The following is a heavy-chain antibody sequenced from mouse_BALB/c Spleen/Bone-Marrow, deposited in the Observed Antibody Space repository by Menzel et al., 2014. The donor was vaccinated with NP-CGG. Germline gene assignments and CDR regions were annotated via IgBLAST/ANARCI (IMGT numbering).Heavy chain of an antibody. J-gene: IGHJ3*01. Sequence: QVQLQQSGAGLVRSGASVKMSCKASGYTFTSYNMHWVKPTPGQGLEWIGYIYPGNGGTNYNQKFMGKATLTADTSSSTAYMQISSLTSEDSAVYFCARGQLLAYWGQGTLVTVSA. CDR2: IYPGNGGT. CDR1: GYTFTSYN. V-gene: IGHV1-12*01. D-gene: IGHD3-3*01. CDR3: ARGQLLAY.